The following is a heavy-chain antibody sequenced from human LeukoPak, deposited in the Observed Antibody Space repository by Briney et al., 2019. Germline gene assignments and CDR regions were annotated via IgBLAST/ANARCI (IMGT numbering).Heavy chain of an antibody. CDR2: ISSSGSTI. CDR1: GFTFSSYG. Sequence: GGSLRLSCAASGFTFSSYGMHWVRQAPGKGLEWVSYISSSGSTIYYADSVKGRFTISRDNAKNSLYLQMNSLRAEDTAVYYCAASSGWYEWGFDYWGQGTLVTVSS. D-gene: IGHD6-19*01. V-gene: IGHV3-48*04. CDR3: AASSGWYEWGFDY. J-gene: IGHJ4*02.